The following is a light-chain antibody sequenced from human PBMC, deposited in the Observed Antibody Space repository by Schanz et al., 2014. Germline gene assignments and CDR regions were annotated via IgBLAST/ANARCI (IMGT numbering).Light chain of an antibody. CDR1: TSNIGSHT. V-gene: IGLV1-44*01. CDR2: SDN. Sequence: QSVLTQPPSASGTPGQRATISCSGSTSNIGSHTVSWYQHLPGTAPKLLIYSDNQRPSGVPDRFSGSKSGTSASLAIIGLQSEDEADYYCATWDDGLTARVFGGGTKLTVL. J-gene: IGLJ3*02. CDR3: ATWDDGLTARV.